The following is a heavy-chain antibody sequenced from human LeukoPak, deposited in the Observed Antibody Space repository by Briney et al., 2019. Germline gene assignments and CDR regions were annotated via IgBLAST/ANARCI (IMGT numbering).Heavy chain of an antibody. CDR3: ARDAVSLEDYVWGSYRFSPYYNMDV. Sequence: ASETLSLTCAVYGGSFSGYYWNWVRQPPGKGLEWIGYIYYSGSTNYNPSLKSRVTISVDTSKNQFSLKLSSVTAADTAVYYCARDAVSLEDYVWGSYRFSPYYNMDVWGKGTTVTVSS. CDR1: GGSFSGYY. CDR2: IYYSGST. V-gene: IGHV4-59*01. D-gene: IGHD3-16*02. J-gene: IGHJ6*03.